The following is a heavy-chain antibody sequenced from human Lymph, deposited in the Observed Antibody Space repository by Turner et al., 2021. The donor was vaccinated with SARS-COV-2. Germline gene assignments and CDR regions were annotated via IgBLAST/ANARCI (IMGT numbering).Heavy chain of an antibody. J-gene: IGHJ4*02. Sequence: GYADSVKGRFTISRDNAKNSLYLQVNSLKAEDTALYHCARGTGAADYWGQGTLVTVSS. V-gene: IGHV3-20*01. D-gene: IGHD7-27*01. CDR3: ARGTGAADY.